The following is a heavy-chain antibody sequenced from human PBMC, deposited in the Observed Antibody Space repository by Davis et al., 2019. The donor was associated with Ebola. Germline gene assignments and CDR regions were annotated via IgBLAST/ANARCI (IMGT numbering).Heavy chain of an antibody. CDR1: GGSVSSGSYY. D-gene: IGHD3-10*01. J-gene: IGHJ4*02. Sequence: PSETLSLTCAVYGGSVSSGSYYWGWIRQPPGKGLEWIGSIFDSGSTYYNPSLTSRVTISVDTSKNQFSLKLSSVTAADTAVYYCARHLLYGAGSYSPYYFDYWGQGILVTVSS. CDR3: ARHLLYGAGSYSPYYFDY. V-gene: IGHV4-39*01. CDR2: IFDSGST.